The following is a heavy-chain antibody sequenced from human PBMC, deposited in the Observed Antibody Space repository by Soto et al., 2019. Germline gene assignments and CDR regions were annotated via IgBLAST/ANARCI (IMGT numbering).Heavy chain of an antibody. CDR1: GGSFSGYY. Sequence: SETLSLTCAAHGGSFSGYYWSWIRQHPGKGLEWIGYIYNSGTTYYNPSLKSRVTMSVDTSKNQFSLKLTSVTAADTAVYYCARDPAPWGQGTLVTVSS. V-gene: IGHV4-31*11. CDR2: IYNSGTT. J-gene: IGHJ5*02. CDR3: ARDPAP.